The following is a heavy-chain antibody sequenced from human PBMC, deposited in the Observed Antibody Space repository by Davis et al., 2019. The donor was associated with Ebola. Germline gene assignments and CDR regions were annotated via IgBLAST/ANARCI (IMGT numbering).Heavy chain of an antibody. CDR1: GFTFSSYG. Sequence: PGGSLRLSCAASGFTFSSYGMHWVRQAPGKGLEWVAVIWYDGSNKYYADSVKGRFTISRDNSKNTLYLQMNSLRAEDTAVYYCAKAWSITYYYDSSGYYYDYWGQGTLVTVSS. V-gene: IGHV3-30*02. J-gene: IGHJ4*02. CDR3: AKAWSITYYYDSSGYYYDY. CDR2: IWYDGSNK. D-gene: IGHD3-22*01.